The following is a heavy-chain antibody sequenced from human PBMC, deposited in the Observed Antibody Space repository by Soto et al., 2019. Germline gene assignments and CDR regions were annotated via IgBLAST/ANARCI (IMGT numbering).Heavy chain of an antibody. CDR3: AHAYGGRSLY. V-gene: IGHV2-5*02. J-gene: IGHJ4*02. CDR2: IYWDDSK. D-gene: IGHD1-26*01. Sequence: QITLKESGPTLVKPTQTLTLTCTFSGFSLTTDRVGVGWIRQPPGEALEWLAVIYWDDSKTYRPSLESRLTITTDTSKNQVALTMTNMDSLDTATYYCAHAYGGRSLYWGQGTLVTVSS. CDR1: GFSLTTDRVG.